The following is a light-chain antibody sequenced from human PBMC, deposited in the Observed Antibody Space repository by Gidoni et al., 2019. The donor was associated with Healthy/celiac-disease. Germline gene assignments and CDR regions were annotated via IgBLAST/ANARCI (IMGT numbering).Light chain of an antibody. Sequence: QSVLTQPPSVSAAPGKKVTISCSGSSSNIGNNYVSWYQPLPGTATKLLIYDNNKRPSGIPDRFSGSKSGTSATLGITGLQTGDEADYYCGTWDSSLSAGVFGGGTKLTV. CDR3: GTWDSSLSAGV. CDR1: SSNIGNNY. V-gene: IGLV1-51*01. J-gene: IGLJ2*01. CDR2: DNN.